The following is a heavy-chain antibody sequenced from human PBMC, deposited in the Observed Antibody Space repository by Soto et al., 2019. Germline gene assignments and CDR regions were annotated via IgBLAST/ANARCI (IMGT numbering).Heavy chain of an antibody. V-gene: IGHV1-18*01. CDR3: AREYCANAMCYLPDY. D-gene: IGHD2-8*01. J-gene: IGHJ4*02. CDR1: DYTFTTYG. Sequence: QVQLVQSGAEVKKPGASVKVSCKASDYTFTTYGITWVRQAPGQGLEWMGWISGYNDNTYYTQKLQGRVTMTTDTSTSTAYMELTSLRSDDTAVYYCAREYCANAMCYLPDYWGQGTLVTVSS. CDR2: ISGYNDNT.